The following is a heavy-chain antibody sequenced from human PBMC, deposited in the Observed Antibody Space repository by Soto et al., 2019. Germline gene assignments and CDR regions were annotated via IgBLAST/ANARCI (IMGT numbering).Heavy chain of an antibody. CDR2: MNPNSGET. CDR3: ARVAVAARPRWYNWFDP. Sequence: QEQLVQSGAEVKKPGASVKVSCKTSGYTFTDYDINWVRQATGQGLEWIGWMNPNSGETGYAQKFQGRVTMTRSASLSTAYLELSSLRSEDTAVSYCARVAVAARPRWYNWFDPWGQGTLVTVSS. CDR1: GYTFTDYD. D-gene: IGHD2-15*01. J-gene: IGHJ5*02. V-gene: IGHV1-8*01.